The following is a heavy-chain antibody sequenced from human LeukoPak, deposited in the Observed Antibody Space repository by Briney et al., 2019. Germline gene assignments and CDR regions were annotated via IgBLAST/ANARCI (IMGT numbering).Heavy chain of an antibody. D-gene: IGHD3-22*01. V-gene: IGHV1-46*01. J-gene: IGHJ5*02. CDR3: ARGGYHDSSGSFDP. CDR1: GYTFARYY. Sequence: ASVKVSCKASGYTFARYYIHWVRQAPGQGLEWMGIINPSGGSTRYAQKFQGRVTMTRDTSTSTVYMELSSLRSDDTAVYYCARGGYHDSSGSFDPWGQGTLVTVSS. CDR2: INPSGGST.